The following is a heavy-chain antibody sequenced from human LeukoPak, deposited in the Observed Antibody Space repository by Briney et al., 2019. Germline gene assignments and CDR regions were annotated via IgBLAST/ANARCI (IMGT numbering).Heavy chain of an antibody. J-gene: IGHJ2*01. V-gene: IGHV3-23*01. D-gene: IGHD4/OR15-4a*01. Sequence: GGSLRLSCAASGFTFSSYAMSWVRQAPGKGLEWVSAIIGSGGTTYYADSVKGRFTISRDNSKNTLYLQMSSLRAEDTAVYYCAQEVYGAYGVWGRGTQVTVSS. CDR1: GFTFSSYA. CDR3: AQEVYGAYGV. CDR2: IIGSGGTT.